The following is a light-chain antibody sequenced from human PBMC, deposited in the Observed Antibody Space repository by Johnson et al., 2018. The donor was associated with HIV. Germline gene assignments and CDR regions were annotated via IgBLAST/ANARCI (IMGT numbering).Light chain of an antibody. J-gene: IGLJ1*01. CDR2: ENN. V-gene: IGLV1-51*02. CDR1: SSNIGNNY. CDR3: GTWGSSLSVLYV. Sequence: QAVLTQPPSVSAAPGQTVTISCAGSSSNIGNNYVSWYQQLPGTAPKLLIYENNKRPSGIPDRFSGSKSGTSATLGITGLQTGDEADYYCGTWGSSLSVLYVFGTGTKVTVL.